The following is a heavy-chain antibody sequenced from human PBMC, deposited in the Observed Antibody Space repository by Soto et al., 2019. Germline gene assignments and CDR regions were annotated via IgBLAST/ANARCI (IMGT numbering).Heavy chain of an antibody. CDR3: AKVKVDCTNGVCSYYFDY. V-gene: IGHV3-23*01. D-gene: IGHD2-8*01. Sequence: PGGSLRLSCAASGFTFSSYAMSWVRQAPGKGLEWVSAISGSGGSTYYADSVKGRFTISRDNSKNTLYLQMNSLRAEDTAVYYCAKVKVDCTNGVCSYYFDYWGQGTLVTVSS. J-gene: IGHJ4*02. CDR2: ISGSGGST. CDR1: GFTFSSYA.